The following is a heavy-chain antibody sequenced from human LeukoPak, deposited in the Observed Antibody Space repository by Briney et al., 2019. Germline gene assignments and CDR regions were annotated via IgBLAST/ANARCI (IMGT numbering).Heavy chain of an antibody. CDR3: ARDYRGGYSGYDFNAFDI. V-gene: IGHV3-48*03. J-gene: IGHJ3*02. D-gene: IGHD5-12*01. Sequence: GGSLRLSCAASGFTFSSYEMNWVRQAPGKGLEWVSYISSSGSTIYYADSVKGRFTISRDNAKNSLYLQMNSLRAEDTAVYYCARDYRGGYSGYDFNAFDIWGQGTMVTVSS. CDR2: ISSSGSTI. CDR1: GFTFSSYE.